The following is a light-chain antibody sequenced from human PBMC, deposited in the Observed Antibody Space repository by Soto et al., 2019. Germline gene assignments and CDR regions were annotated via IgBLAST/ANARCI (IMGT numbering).Light chain of an antibody. CDR3: SSYAGSNNVV. CDR1: SSDVGGYNY. CDR2: EVS. V-gene: IGLV2-14*01. Sequence: QSALTQPASVSGSPGQSITISCTGTSSDVGGYNYVSWYQQHPGKAPKLMIYEVSNRPSGVSNRFSGSKSGNTASLTISGLQAEDEAEYYCSSYAGSNNVVFGGGTKLTVL. J-gene: IGLJ2*01.